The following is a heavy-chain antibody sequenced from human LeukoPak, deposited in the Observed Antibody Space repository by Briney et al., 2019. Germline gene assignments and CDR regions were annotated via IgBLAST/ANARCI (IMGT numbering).Heavy chain of an antibody. J-gene: IGHJ4*02. Sequence: PGGSLRLSCATSGFSFTDYPMNWVRQAPGKGLEWISNIRTTAEGAKYAYYADSVKGRVTISRDDGKNTLYLHMNNLRDDDTAVYYCATDQRYAFDYWGQGILVIVSS. V-gene: IGHV3-48*02. CDR2: IRTTAEGAKYA. CDR3: ATDQRYAFDY. CDR1: GFSFTDYP. D-gene: IGHD3-9*01.